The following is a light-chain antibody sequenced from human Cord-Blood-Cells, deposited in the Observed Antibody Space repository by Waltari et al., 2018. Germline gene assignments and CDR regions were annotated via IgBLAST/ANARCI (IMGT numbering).Light chain of an antibody. CDR2: QES. J-gene: IGLJ2*01. CDR1: KLGDKY. V-gene: IGLV3-1*01. Sequence: SYELTQPPSVSVSPGQTASITCSGDKLGDKYACWYQQKPGQSPVWVIYQESKRPSGIPERFSGSNYGNTATLTIRGTQAMDEADYYCQAWDSSTVVFGGGTKLTVL. CDR3: QAWDSSTVV.